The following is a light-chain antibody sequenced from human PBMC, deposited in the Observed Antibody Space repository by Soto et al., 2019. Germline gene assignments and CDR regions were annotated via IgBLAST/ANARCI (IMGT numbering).Light chain of an antibody. CDR3: QQYENIPT. J-gene: IGKJ5*01. Sequence: DIHMTQSPSSLPASVGGRFTITCQASQNIKNYLNWYKQKPGSAPKILIYDASNLEAGVPSRLRGSGSGTDFTFTISSLKPEDIATYYCQQYENIPTFGQGTRLEIK. V-gene: IGKV1-33*01. CDR2: DAS. CDR1: QNIKNY.